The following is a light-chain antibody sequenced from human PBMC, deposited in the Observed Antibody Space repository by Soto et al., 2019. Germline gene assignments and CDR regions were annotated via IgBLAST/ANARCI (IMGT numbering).Light chain of an antibody. J-gene: IGKJ2*02. CDR1: QSVNSN. CDR2: GAS. V-gene: IGKV3-15*01. Sequence: EIVMTQSQATLSVSPGERVTLSCRASQSVNSNLAWYQLKPGQAPRLLIYGASTRATGIPARISGSGSGTEFTLTISSLQSEDFAVYFCQQYNNWPPGTFGQGTKLQIK. CDR3: QQYNNWPPGT.